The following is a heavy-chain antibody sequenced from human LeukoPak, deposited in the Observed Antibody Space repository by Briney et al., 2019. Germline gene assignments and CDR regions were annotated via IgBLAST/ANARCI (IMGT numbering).Heavy chain of an antibody. J-gene: IGHJ4*02. V-gene: IGHV3-53*01. Sequence: GGSLRLSCEASGLTVNSNYMTWVRQAPGKGLEWVSVIYSGGSTYYADSVKGRCTISRDNSKNKVYLQMNSLRAEDTAVYYCATGLIAVFDYWGQGTLVTVSS. D-gene: IGHD6-19*01. CDR3: ATGLIAVFDY. CDR1: GLTVNSNY. CDR2: IYSGGST.